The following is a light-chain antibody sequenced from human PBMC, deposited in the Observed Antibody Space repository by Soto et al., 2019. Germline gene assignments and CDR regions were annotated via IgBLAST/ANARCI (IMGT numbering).Light chain of an antibody. Sequence: DVRLTHSPSSVSPSVGDRVIIAWLASQSVTFFLSWSQQQPGGAPNPLIWGASNLLNGVPQRFSGSRSGTNFTLVISGLQPDDFATYYCQEALNEPWTFGQGGKVDI. V-gene: IGKV1-39*01. CDR3: QEALNEPWT. CDR2: GAS. CDR1: QSVTFF. J-gene: IGKJ1*01.